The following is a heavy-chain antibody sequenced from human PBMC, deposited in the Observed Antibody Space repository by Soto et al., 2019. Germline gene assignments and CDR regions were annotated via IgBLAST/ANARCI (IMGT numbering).Heavy chain of an antibody. Sequence: GGSLRLSCAASGFTFSSYSMNWVRQAPGKGLEWVSSISSSSSYIYYADSVKGRFTISRDNAKNSLYLQMNSLRAEGTAVDYCARDAALGCSSPSCSHNYGMDVWGQGTTVTVSS. J-gene: IGHJ6*02. D-gene: IGHD2-2*01. CDR3: ARDAALGCSSPSCSHNYGMDV. CDR1: GFTFSSYS. V-gene: IGHV3-21*01. CDR2: ISSSSSYI.